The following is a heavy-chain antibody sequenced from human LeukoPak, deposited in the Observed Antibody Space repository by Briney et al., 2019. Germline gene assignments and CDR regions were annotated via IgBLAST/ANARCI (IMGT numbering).Heavy chain of an antibody. J-gene: IGHJ4*02. CDR1: GFTFSSYA. CDR3: ARQPGGDPFDY. CDR2: IYYSGST. D-gene: IGHD2-21*02. V-gene: IGHV4-39*01. Sequence: PGGSLRLSCAASGFTFSSYAMSWVRQPPGKGLEWIGSIYYSGSTYYNPSLKSRVTISVDTSKNQFSLKLSSVTAADTAVYYCARQPGGDPFDYWGQGTLVTVSS.